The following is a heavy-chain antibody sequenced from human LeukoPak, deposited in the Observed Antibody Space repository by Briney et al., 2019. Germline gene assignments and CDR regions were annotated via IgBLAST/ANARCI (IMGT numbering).Heavy chain of an antibody. CDR2: ISAYNGNT. J-gene: IGHJ6*03. D-gene: IGHD6-13*01. CDR3: ARDAYSSTWYYYYYYMDV. Sequence: ASVKVSCKVSGYTLTELSMHWVRQAPGQGLEWMGWISAYNGNTNYAQKLQGRVTMTTDTSTSTAYMELRSLRSDDTAVYYCARDAYSSTWYYYYYYMDVWGKGTTVTISS. V-gene: IGHV1-18*01. CDR1: GYTLTELS.